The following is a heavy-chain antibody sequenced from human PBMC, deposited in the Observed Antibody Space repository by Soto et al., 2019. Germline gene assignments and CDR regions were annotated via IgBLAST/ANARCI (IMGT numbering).Heavy chain of an antibody. CDR1: GFTFSSYA. CDR2: ISGSGGST. D-gene: IGHD1-1*01. CDR3: AKEGLTGAGRGPRRTYYFDY. J-gene: IGHJ4*02. Sequence: EVPLLESGGGLVQPGGSLRLSCAASGFTFSSYAMSWVRQAPGKGLEWVSAISGSGGSTYYADSVKGRFTISRDNSKNTLYLQMNSLRAEDTAVYYCAKEGLTGAGRGPRRTYYFDYWGQGTLVTVSS. V-gene: IGHV3-23*01.